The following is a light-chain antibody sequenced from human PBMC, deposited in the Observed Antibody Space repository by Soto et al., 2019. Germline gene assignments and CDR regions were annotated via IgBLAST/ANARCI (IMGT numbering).Light chain of an antibody. Sequence: QAVVTQPPSASGTPGQRVTISCSGSSSNIGSNYVYWYQQLPGTAPKLLIYSNNQRPSGVPDRFSDSKSGTSASLAISGLRSEDEADYYCAAWDDSLSGPVFGGGTKLTVL. J-gene: IGLJ3*02. CDR2: SNN. CDR3: AAWDDSLSGPV. V-gene: IGLV1-47*02. CDR1: SSNIGSNY.